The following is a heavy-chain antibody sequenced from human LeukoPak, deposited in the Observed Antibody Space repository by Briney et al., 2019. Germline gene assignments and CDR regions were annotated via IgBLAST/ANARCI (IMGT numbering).Heavy chain of an antibody. J-gene: IGHJ4*02. Sequence: GGSLRLSCAASGFTVSSNYMSWVRQAPGKGLEWVSAISGSGGSTYYADSVKGRFTISRDNSKNTLYLQMNSLRAEDTAVYYCAKAPRGDDYWGQGTLVTVSS. V-gene: IGHV3-23*01. CDR2: ISGSGGST. CDR1: GFTVSSNY. CDR3: AKAPRGDDY. D-gene: IGHD3-16*01.